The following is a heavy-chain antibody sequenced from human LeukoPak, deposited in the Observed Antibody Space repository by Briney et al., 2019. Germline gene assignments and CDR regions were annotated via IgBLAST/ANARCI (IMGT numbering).Heavy chain of an antibody. CDR2: ISYDGSNK. CDR1: GFTFSSYA. D-gene: IGHD6-13*01. J-gene: IGHJ4*02. CDR3: ARDSCSSNCYGYYFDC. V-gene: IGHV3-30*04. Sequence: PGRSLRLSCAASGFTFSSYAMHWVRQAPGKGLEWVAVISYDGSNKYYADSVEGRFTISRDNSKNTLYLQMSSLRAEDTAVYYCARDSCSSNCYGYYFDCWGQGTLVTVSS.